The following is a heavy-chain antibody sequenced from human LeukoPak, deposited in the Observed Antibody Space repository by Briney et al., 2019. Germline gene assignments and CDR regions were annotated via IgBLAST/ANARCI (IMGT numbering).Heavy chain of an antibody. CDR1: GFTFSTYS. Sequence: GGSPRLSCAASGFTFSTYSMNWVRQAPGKGLEWVSYISSSSSAIYYADSMKGRFTLSRDNAKNSLYLQMNSLRDEDTAVYYCARGRYYYGSGSYTDYFDYWGQGTLVTVSS. CDR3: ARGRYYYGSGSYTDYFDY. J-gene: IGHJ4*02. V-gene: IGHV3-48*02. CDR2: ISSSSSAI. D-gene: IGHD3-10*01.